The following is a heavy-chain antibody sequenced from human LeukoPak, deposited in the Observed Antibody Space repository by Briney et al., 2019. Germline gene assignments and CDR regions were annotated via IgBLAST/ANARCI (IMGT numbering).Heavy chain of an antibody. Sequence: ASVKVSCKASGYTFTSYDIKWVRQATGQGLEWMGWTNPKSGNTDYARKFQGRVTMPMSTSVGTAYMELSSLRSEDTAVYYCARGPPNWGYDYWGPGTLVTVSS. CDR3: ARGPPNWGYDY. D-gene: IGHD7-27*01. CDR1: GYTFTSYD. J-gene: IGHJ4*02. V-gene: IGHV1-8*01. CDR2: TNPKSGNT.